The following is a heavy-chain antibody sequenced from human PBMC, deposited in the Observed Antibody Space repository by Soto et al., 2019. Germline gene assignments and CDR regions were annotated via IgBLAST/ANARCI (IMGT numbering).Heavy chain of an antibody. D-gene: IGHD3-16*01. V-gene: IGHV3-7*01. CDR2: MDQDGSER. J-gene: IGHJ4*02. CDR1: GFTFSTYW. Sequence: EVQLVESGGGLVQPGGSLRLSCAASGFTFSTYWMTWVRQPPGKGLEWVANMDQDGSERYYVDSVRGRFTVSRDNAKNLLYLQMNSPRDEDTAVYYCVCGGNFFIYWGQGTLVTVSP. CDR3: VCGGNFFIY.